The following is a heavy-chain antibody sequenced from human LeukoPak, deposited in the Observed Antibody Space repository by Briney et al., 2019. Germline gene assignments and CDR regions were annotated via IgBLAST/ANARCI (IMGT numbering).Heavy chain of an antibody. CDR2: IIPIFGTA. V-gene: IGHV1-69*01. D-gene: IGHD2-2*01. Sequence: VASVKVSYKASGGTFSSYAISWVRQAPGQGLEWMGGIIPIFGTANYAQKFQGRVTITADESTSTAYMELSSLRSEDTAVYYCARDRYCSSTSCYHTGSDYWGQRTLVTVSS. CDR3: ARDRYCSSTSCYHTGSDY. CDR1: GGTFSSYA. J-gene: IGHJ4*02.